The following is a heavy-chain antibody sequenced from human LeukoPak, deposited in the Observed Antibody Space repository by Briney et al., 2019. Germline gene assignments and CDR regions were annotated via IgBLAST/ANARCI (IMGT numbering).Heavy chain of an antibody. J-gene: IGHJ6*03. D-gene: IGHD4-17*01. CDR2: ISGSGGST. Sequence: PGGSLRLSCAASGFTFSSYAMSWVRQAPGKGLEWVSAISGSGGSTYYADSVKGRFTISRDNSKNTLYLQMNSLRAEDTAVYYCARGHDYGDYGNYYYYYYMDVWGKGTTVTVSS. CDR1: GFTFSSYA. CDR3: ARGHDYGDYGNYYYYYYMDV. V-gene: IGHV3-23*01.